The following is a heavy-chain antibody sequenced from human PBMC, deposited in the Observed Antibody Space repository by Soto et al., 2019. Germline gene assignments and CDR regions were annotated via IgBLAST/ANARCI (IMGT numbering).Heavy chain of an antibody. V-gene: IGHV2-5*02. D-gene: IGHD3-16*01. CDR2: IYWDDDK. J-gene: IGHJ4*02. CDR1: GFSLSTRGVG. CDR3: AHKGGGDRILDY. Sequence: QITLKESGPTLVNPTQTLTLTCTFSGFSLSTRGVGVGWIRQPPGKALEWLAIIYWDDDKRYSPSLKSRLTITKDTSKNQVVLTMTNMDPVDTATYYCAHKGGGDRILDYWGQGTLVTVSS.